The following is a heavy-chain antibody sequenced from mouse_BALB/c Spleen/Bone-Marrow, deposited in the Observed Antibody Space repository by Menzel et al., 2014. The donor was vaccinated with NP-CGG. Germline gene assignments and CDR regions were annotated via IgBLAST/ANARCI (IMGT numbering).Heavy chain of an antibody. V-gene: IGHV2-9*02. D-gene: IGHD1-2*01. CDR2: IWSGGIT. CDR3: ARGLRPRDYFEY. CDR1: GFSLTSYG. J-gene: IGHJ2*01. Sequence: VNVVDSGPGLVPPSQSLSIPCTVSGFSLTSYGLHWVRQPPGKGLEWLGVIWSGGITNYNSTLMSRLSISKDHSKSHVFLKMNSLQSDDTAMYYCARGLRPRDYFEYWGQGTTLTVSS.